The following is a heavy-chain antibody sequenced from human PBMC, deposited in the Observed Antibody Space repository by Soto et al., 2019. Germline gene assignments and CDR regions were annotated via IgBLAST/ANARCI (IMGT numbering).Heavy chain of an antibody. CDR1: GDSIRGGGHY. Sequence: QVQLQESGPGLVKPSQTLSLTCSVSGDSIRGGGHYWNWMRQFPGKGLEWIGYVYPSGSTHYNLSFGGRLTISIDTSKNQFSLRLISVTAADTALYYCARDTGLAPTVWGYWGHGTQVTVSS. V-gene: IGHV4-31*03. J-gene: IGHJ4*03. D-gene: IGHD7-27*01. CDR2: VYPSGST. CDR3: ARDTGLAPTVWGY.